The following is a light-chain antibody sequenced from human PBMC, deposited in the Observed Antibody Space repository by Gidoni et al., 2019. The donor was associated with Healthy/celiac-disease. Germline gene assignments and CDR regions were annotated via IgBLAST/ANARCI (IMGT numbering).Light chain of an antibody. V-gene: IGLV2-14*01. CDR2: DVS. CDR3: SSYTSSSTLL. Sequence: QSALTQPASVSGSPGQSITISCTGTSSDVGGYNYVSLYQQPPGKAPKLMIYDVSNRPTGVSNRFSGSKSGNTASLTISGLQAEDEADYYCSSYTSSSTLLFGGGTKLTVL. J-gene: IGLJ2*01. CDR1: SSDVGGYNY.